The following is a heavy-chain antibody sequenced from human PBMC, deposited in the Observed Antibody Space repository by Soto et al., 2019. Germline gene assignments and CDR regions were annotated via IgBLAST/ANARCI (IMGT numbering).Heavy chain of an antibody. CDR2: INHSGST. CDR1: GGSFSGYY. Sequence: QVQLQQWGAGLLKPSETLSLTCAVYGGSFSGYYWSWIRQPPGKGLEWIGEINHSGSTNYNPSLKSRVTISVDTSKNQFSLKLSSVTPADTAVYYCARGSSSWSNKWFDPWGQGTLVTVSS. J-gene: IGHJ5*02. V-gene: IGHV4-34*01. D-gene: IGHD6-13*01. CDR3: ARGSSSWSNKWFDP.